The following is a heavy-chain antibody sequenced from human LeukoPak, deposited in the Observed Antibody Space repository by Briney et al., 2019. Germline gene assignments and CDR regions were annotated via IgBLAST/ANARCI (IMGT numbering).Heavy chain of an antibody. CDR2: IKQDGSEK. J-gene: IGHJ4*02. CDR3: ARDRTTSSSWTGGFDY. CDR1: GFTFSSYA. V-gene: IGHV3-7*01. D-gene: IGHD6-13*01. Sequence: GGSLRLSCAASGFTFSSYAMHWVRQAPGKGLEWVANIKQDGSEKYYVDSVKGRFTISRDNAKNSLYLQMNSLRAEDTAVYYCARDRTTSSSWTGGFDYWGQGTLVTVSS.